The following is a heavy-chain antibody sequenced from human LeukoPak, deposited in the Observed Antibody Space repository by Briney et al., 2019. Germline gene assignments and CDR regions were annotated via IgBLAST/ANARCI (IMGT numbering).Heavy chain of an antibody. V-gene: IGHV3-48*01. CDR3: ARSTHNPGVTTVNSHPFPGAFDI. Sequence: GGSLRLSCAASGFTFSSYSMNWVRQAPGKGLEWVSYISSSSTIYYADSVKGRFTISRDNAKNSLYLQMNSLRAEDTAVYYCARSTHNPGVTTVNSHPFPGAFDIWGQGTMVTVSS. CDR1: GFTFSSYS. D-gene: IGHD4-11*01. J-gene: IGHJ3*02. CDR2: ISSSSTI.